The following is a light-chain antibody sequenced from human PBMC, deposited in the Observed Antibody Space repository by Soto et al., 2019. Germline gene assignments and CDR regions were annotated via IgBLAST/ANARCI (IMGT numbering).Light chain of an antibody. CDR1: RSDVGSHNC. Sequence: QSAPTQPASVSGSPGQSITISFTGTRSDVGSHNCASWYQQHPGKAPKLMIYDVSNRPSGVSYRFSGSKSGNTASLTISGLQAEDEADYYCSSCTSRNTLVFGTGTKVTVL. V-gene: IGLV2-14*03. J-gene: IGLJ1*01. CDR3: SSCTSRNTLV. CDR2: DVS.